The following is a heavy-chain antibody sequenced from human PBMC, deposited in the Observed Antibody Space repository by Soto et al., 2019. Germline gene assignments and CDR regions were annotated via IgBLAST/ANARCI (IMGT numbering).Heavy chain of an antibody. Sequence: GGSLRLSCAASGFTFSSYAMSWVRQAPGKELEWVSAISGSGGSTYYADSVKGRFTISRDNSKNTLYLQMNSLRAEDTAVYYCAKELQKEYYDFWSGPEIVGMDVWGQGTTVTVSS. J-gene: IGHJ6*02. CDR1: GFTFSSYA. CDR2: ISGSGGST. V-gene: IGHV3-23*01. D-gene: IGHD3-3*01. CDR3: AKELQKEYYDFWSGPEIVGMDV.